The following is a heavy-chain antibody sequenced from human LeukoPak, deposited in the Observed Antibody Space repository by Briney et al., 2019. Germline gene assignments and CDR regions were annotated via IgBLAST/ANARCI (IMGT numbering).Heavy chain of an antibody. J-gene: IGHJ5*02. CDR1: GYSISSGYY. D-gene: IGHD2-2*01. V-gene: IGHV4-38-2*02. Sequence: IPSETLSLTCTVSGYSISSGYYWGWIRQPPGKGLEWIGSIFQSGSTYYNPSLKSRVTISVDTSKNQFPLRLSSVTAADTAMYYCARDEARYCSSDSCYEGNYFDPWGQGTLVTVSS. CDR2: IFQSGST. CDR3: ARDEARYCSSDSCYEGNYFDP.